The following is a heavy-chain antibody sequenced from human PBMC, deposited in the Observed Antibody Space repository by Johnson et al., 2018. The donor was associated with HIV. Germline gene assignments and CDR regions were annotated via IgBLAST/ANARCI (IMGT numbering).Heavy chain of an antibody. J-gene: IGHJ3*02. D-gene: IGHD1-26*01. V-gene: IGHV3-30*03. Sequence: QVQLVESGGGLVQPGGSLRLSCVASGFNFDDYGVSWVRQAPGKGLEWVASISYDGSYKYYADSVKGRFTISRDDSKNTLYLQMNSLRAEDTAMYYCAREGVGTTCPFDIWGQGTRVTVSS. CDR3: AREGVGTTCPFDI. CDR2: ISYDGSYK. CDR1: GFNFDDYG.